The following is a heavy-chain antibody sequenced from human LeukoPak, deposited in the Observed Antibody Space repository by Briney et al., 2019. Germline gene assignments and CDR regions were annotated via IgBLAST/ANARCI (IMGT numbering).Heavy chain of an antibody. Sequence: SETLSLTCTVSGASISSYYWSWIRQPAGKALEWIGRIYVTGSTTYNPSLESRVTMSLDTSKNHFSLKLSSVTAADTAVYYCARDVRDSSGYYLRIFGYWGQGNLVTVSS. V-gene: IGHV4-4*07. CDR2: IYVTGST. CDR3: ARDVRDSSGYYLRIFGY. J-gene: IGHJ4*02. CDR1: GASISSYY. D-gene: IGHD3-22*01.